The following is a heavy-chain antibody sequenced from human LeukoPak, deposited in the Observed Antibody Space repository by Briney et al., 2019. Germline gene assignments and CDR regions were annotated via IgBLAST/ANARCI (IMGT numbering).Heavy chain of an antibody. J-gene: IGHJ4*02. Sequence: GASVKVSCKASGYTFTTYGVSWVRQAPGQGLEWMGWISAYNGNTDYAQKLQGRVTMTTDTSTSTAYMELRSLRSDDTAVYYCTRSPGGGSYYPFDYWGQGTLVTVSS. D-gene: IGHD1-26*01. V-gene: IGHV1-18*01. CDR2: ISAYNGNT. CDR3: TRSPGGGSYYPFDY. CDR1: GYTFTTYG.